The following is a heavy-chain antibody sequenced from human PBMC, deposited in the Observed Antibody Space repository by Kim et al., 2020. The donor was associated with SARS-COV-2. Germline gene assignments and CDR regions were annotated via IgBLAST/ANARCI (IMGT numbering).Heavy chain of an antibody. Sequence: ASVKVSCKASGYTFTSYAMHWVRQAPGQRLEWMGWINAGNGNTKYSQKFQGRVTITRDTSASTAYMELSSLRSEDTAVYYCARDAHYYEILTGYCYYYYGKGVGGQGTTVTVSS. CDR1: GYTFTSYA. V-gene: IGHV1-3*01. J-gene: IGHJ6*01. D-gene: IGHD3-9*01. CDR3: ARDAHYYEILTGYCYYYYGKGV. CDR2: INAGNGNT.